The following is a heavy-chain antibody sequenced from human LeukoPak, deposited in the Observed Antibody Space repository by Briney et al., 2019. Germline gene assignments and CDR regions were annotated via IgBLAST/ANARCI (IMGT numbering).Heavy chain of an antibody. Sequence: PGGSLRLSCAASGFTFSSYAMHWVRQAPGKGLEWVAVISYDGSNKYYADSVKGRFTISRDNSKNTLYLQMNSLRAEDTAVYYCARDYYDSSGYLWYWGQGTLVTVSS. J-gene: IGHJ4*02. CDR2: ISYDGSNK. V-gene: IGHV3-30-3*01. D-gene: IGHD3-22*01. CDR1: GFTFSSYA. CDR3: ARDYYDSSGYLWY.